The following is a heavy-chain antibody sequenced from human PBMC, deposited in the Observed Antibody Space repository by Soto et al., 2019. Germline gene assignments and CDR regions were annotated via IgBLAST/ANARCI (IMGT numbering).Heavy chain of an antibody. CDR3: AKGGRQWLVTSDFNY. V-gene: IGHV3-30*18. D-gene: IGHD6-19*01. CDR2: VSHDGRKT. Sequence: VQLVESGGGVVQPGRSLRLSCAASGFTFSDYAMHWVRQAPGTGLEWVAVVSHDGRKTHYADSVKGRFTISRDSAKNTVSLEMTSLRAEDTAVYYCAKGGRQWLVTSDFNYWGQGALVTVSS. CDR1: GFTFSDYA. J-gene: IGHJ4*02.